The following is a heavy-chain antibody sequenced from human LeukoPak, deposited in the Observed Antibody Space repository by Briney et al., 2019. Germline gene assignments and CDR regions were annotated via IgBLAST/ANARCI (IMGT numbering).Heavy chain of an antibody. CDR3: ASALEDFWSGYPFEY. Sequence: GGSLRLSCAASGFTLSSYWMHWVRQAPGKGLVWVSRINSDGSSTSYADSVKGRFTISRDNAKNTLYLQMNSLRAEDTAVYYCASALEDFWSGYPFEYWGQGTLVTVSS. J-gene: IGHJ4*02. D-gene: IGHD3-3*01. CDR2: INSDGSST. V-gene: IGHV3-74*01. CDR1: GFTLSSYW.